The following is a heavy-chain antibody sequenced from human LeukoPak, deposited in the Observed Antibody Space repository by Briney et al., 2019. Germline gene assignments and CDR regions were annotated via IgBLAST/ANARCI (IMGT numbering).Heavy chain of an antibody. CDR1: GFTFSSYG. Sequence: GGTLRLSCAASGFTFSSYGMHWVRQSPGKGLEWVTFIRYDGSHKYYADSVEGRFTSSRDNSKNTAYLEMNSMRVEDTAVYYCAKDLRPIDYWGQGTLVTVSS. CDR2: IRYDGSHK. J-gene: IGHJ4*02. CDR3: AKDLRPIDY. V-gene: IGHV3-30*02.